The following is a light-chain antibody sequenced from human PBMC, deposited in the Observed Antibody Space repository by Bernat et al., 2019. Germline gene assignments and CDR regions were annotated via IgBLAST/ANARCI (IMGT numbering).Light chain of an antibody. Sequence: QSALTQPPSASGSSGQSVTISCTGTSSDIGAYNYVSWYQQHPGKAPKLMIYEVNKRPSGVPDRFSGSKSGDTDYLTSSGLQADDEADFYCSSYAGTNNLVFGTGTKVTVL. CDR3: SSYAGTNNLV. CDR1: SSDIGAYNY. J-gene: IGLJ1*01. V-gene: IGLV2-8*01. CDR2: EVN.